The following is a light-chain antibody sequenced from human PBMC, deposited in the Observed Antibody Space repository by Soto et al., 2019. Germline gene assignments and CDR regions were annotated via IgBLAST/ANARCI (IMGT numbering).Light chain of an antibody. V-gene: IGLV3-21*02. Sequence: SYELTQPPSVSVAPGQTARVTCGGSNIEGKSVHWYQRKPGQAPVLVVYADSDRPSGIPGRFSGSNSENTATLTISRVEAGDEADYYCQVWDSGSDQVVFGGGTKVTVL. CDR2: ADS. CDR1: NIEGKS. CDR3: QVWDSGSDQVV. J-gene: IGLJ2*01.